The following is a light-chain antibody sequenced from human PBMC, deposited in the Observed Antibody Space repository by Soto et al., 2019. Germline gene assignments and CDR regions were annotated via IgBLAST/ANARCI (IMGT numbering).Light chain of an antibody. J-gene: IGLJ2*01. CDR2: LNSDGSH. V-gene: IGLV4-69*01. Sequence: QSVLTQSPSASASLGASVKLTCTLSRKHSNYAIAWHQQQSEKGPRYLMKLNSDGSHSKGDGIPDRFSGSSSGAERYLTISSLQSEDEADYYCQTWGSGIVVFGGGTKLTVL. CDR1: RKHSNYA. CDR3: QTWGSGIVV.